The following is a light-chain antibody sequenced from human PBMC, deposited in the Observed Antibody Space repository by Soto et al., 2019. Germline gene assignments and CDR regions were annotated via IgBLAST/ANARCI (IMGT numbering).Light chain of an antibody. Sequence: QSVLTQPPSVSGAPGQMVTISCTGSSSNIGAGYDVHWYQQLPGTAPKLLIYGNSNRPSGVPDPFSDSKSGTSASLAITGLQAEDEADYYCQSYDSSLSERVFGGGTKLNVL. CDR3: QSYDSSLSERV. V-gene: IGLV1-40*01. CDR2: GNS. CDR1: SSNIGAGYD. J-gene: IGLJ3*02.